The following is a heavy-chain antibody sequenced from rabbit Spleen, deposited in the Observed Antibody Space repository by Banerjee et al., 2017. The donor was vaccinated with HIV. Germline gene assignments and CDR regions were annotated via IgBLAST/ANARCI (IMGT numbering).Heavy chain of an antibody. CDR3: ARGASGSGYYSL. J-gene: IGHJ4*01. D-gene: IGHD1-1*01. V-gene: IGHV1S40*01. CDR2: IYSEIGRT. Sequence: QSLEESGGDLVKPGASLTLTCKASGFSFSSPFNMCWVRQAPGKGPEWIACIYSEIGRTWYAGWVNGRFTISKTSSTTVTLQMTSLTVADTATYFCARGASGSGYYSLWGPGTLVTVS. CDR1: GFSFSSPFN.